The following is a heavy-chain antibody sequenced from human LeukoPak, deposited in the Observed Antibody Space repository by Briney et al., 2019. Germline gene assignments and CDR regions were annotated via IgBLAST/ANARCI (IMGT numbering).Heavy chain of an antibody. CDR3: ARDPGYSSGWYEYYYYYMDV. V-gene: IGHV1-46*01. D-gene: IGHD6-19*01. CDR1: GYTFTSYY. Sequence: ASVKVSCKASGYTFTSYYMHWVRQAPGQGLEWMGIINPSGGSTSYAQKFQGRVTMTRDMSTSTVYMELSSLRSEDTAVYYCARDPGYSSGWYEYYYYYMDVWGKGTTVTVSS. J-gene: IGHJ6*03. CDR2: INPSGGST.